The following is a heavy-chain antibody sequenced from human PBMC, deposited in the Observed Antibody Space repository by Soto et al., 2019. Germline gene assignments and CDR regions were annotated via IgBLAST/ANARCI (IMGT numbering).Heavy chain of an antibody. CDR1: GFTFSSYS. V-gene: IGHV3-23*01. J-gene: IGHJ5*02. Sequence: PGGSLRLSCAACGFTFSSYSISWVRQAPWKGLEWLSGISGSGVSTYYADSVKGRFTISRDNSKNMLYLQMNSLRAEDTAVYYCAKKQKSSLSPPKWFDPWGQGTLVTVSS. CDR3: AKKQKSSLSPPKWFDP. D-gene: IGHD2-15*01. CDR2: ISGSGVST.